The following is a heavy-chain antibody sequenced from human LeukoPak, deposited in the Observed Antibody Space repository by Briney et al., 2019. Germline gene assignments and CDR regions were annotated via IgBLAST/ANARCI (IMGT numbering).Heavy chain of an antibody. CDR2: ISGSGGST. Sequence: GGSLRLSCAGSGFTFSSYAMRWVRQAPGKGLEWVSSISGSGGSTYYADSVKGRFTISRDNSKNTLYLQMNSLRAEDTAVYYCAKDHWWSDYDILTELDYWGQGTLVTVSS. V-gene: IGHV3-23*01. CDR3: AKDHWWSDYDILTELDY. CDR1: GFTFSSYA. J-gene: IGHJ4*02. D-gene: IGHD3-9*01.